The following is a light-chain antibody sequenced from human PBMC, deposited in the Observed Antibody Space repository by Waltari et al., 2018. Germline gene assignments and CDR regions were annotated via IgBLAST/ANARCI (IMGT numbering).Light chain of an antibody. CDR3: QQYLRSPFT. J-gene: IGKJ3*01. CDR1: QSVLSRFNNRNK. V-gene: IGKV4-1*01. Sequence: DIVMTQSPDSLAVSLGERATINCQSSQSVLSRFNNRNKLTWYQQTPGQPPQLLIYSACTLESGVPDRLSGSGSGTEFTLTFSSLQAEDVAIYYCQQYLRSPFTCGPGTKVDIK. CDR2: SAC.